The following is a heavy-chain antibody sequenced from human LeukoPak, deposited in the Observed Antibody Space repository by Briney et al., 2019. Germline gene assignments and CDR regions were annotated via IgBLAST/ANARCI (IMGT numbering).Heavy chain of an antibody. CDR3: ARGGLEWSYYFDY. CDR2: IYYSGST. CDR1: GGSISSYY. V-gene: IGHV4-59*01. J-gene: IGHJ4*02. Sequence: PSETLSLTCTVSGGSISSYYWSWIRQPPGKGLEWIGYIYYSGSTNYNPSLKSRVTISVDTSKNQFSLKLSSVTAADTAVYYCARGGLEWSYYFDYWGQGTLVTVSS. D-gene: IGHD3-3*01.